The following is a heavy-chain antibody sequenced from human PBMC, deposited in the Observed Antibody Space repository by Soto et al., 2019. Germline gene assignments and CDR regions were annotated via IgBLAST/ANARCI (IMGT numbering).Heavy chain of an antibody. CDR2: VSTSGRST. D-gene: IGHD2-15*01. CDR3: VKQAHGLDGVAFDY. CDR1: GFIFSEST. Sequence: GGSLRLSCSASGFIFSESTIYWVRQVPGKGLEAISAVSTSGRSTYYADSVKDRFTISRDNSKNTLFLQMGSLRPEDTAIYYCVKQAHGLDGVAFDYWGQGTHVTVSS. V-gene: IGHV3-64D*06. J-gene: IGHJ4*02.